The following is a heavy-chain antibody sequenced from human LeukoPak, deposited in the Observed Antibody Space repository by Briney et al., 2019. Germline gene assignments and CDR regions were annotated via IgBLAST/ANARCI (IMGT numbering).Heavy chain of an antibody. V-gene: IGHV4-38-2*01. CDR2: IYHSGTI. Sequence: PGGSLRLSCAASGFTLSDHFMDWVRQAPGKGLEWLASIYHSGTIYYNPSLKSRVTISVDTSKNQFSLKLTSVTAADTAVYYCARGLGRQQLVSPFDYWGQGTLVTVSS. CDR1: GFTLSDHF. D-gene: IGHD6-13*01. J-gene: IGHJ4*02. CDR3: ARGLGRQQLVSPFDY.